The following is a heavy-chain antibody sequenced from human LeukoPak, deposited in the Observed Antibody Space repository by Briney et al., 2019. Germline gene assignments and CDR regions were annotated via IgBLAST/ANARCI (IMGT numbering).Heavy chain of an antibody. V-gene: IGHV1-18*01. CDR1: GYTFTSYG. D-gene: IGHD3-16*01. J-gene: IGHJ6*03. CDR3: ARFVFSSTVYYYMVA. Sequence: EASVKVSCKASGYTFTSYGISWVRQAPGQGLAWMGWISAYNGNTNYAQKLQGRVTMTTDTSTSTAYMELRSLRSDDTAVYYCARFVFSSTVYYYMVAWGKGTTVTVSS. CDR2: ISAYNGNT.